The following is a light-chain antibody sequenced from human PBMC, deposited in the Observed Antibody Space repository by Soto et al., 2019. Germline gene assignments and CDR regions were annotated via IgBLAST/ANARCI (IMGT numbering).Light chain of an antibody. Sequence: DIXXXXXXXSXSASVGDRVTITCRASQGISSFLAWFQQKPGKAPKSLIYDASPLQSGVSSRFSGSGSDTHFTLTISSLQPEDFATYYCQQYHSYPASFGQGTKGEIK. CDR2: DAS. J-gene: IGKJ1*01. CDR1: QGISSF. CDR3: QQYHSYPAS. V-gene: IGKV1-16*01.